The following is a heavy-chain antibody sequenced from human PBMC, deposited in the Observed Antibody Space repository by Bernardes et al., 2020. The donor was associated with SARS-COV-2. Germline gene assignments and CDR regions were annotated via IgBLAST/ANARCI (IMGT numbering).Heavy chain of an antibody. CDR1: GFTFGSFV. CDR3: AKRGFAGISVADYDN. D-gene: IGHD6-19*01. V-gene: IGHV3-23*01. J-gene: IGHJ4*02. Sequence: GGSLRLSCAASGFTFGSFVMHWVRQAPGKGLEWVSGISASGHNTYYADSVKGRFTISRDNFRDTLYLQMNSLRAEDTAVYYCAKRGFAGISVADYDNWGQGTLVTVSS. CDR2: ISASGHNT.